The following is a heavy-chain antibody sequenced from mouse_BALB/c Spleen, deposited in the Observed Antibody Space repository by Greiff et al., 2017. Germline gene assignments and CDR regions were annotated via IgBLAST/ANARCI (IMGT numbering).Heavy chain of an antibody. CDR2: ISSGGSYT. Sequence: EVQLVESGGGLVKPGGSLKLSCAASGFTFSSYTMSWVRQTPEKRLEWVATISSGGSYTYYPDSVKGRFTISRDNAKNTLYLQMSSLKSEDTAMYYCTRVYYDYDRFAYWGQGTLVTVSA. V-gene: IGHV5-6-4*01. CDR1: GFTFSSYT. CDR3: TRVYYDYDRFAY. D-gene: IGHD2-4*01. J-gene: IGHJ3*01.